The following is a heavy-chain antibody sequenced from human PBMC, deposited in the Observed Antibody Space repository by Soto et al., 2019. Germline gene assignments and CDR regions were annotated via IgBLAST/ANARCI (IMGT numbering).Heavy chain of an antibody. CDR1: GGSFSGYY. V-gene: IGHV4-34*01. CDR2: INHSGST. Sequence: SETLSLTCAVYGGSFSGYYWSWIRQPPGKGLEWIGEINHSGSTNYNPSLKSRVTISVDTSKNQFSLKLSSVTAADTAVYYCARRSGSYYGQNAFDIWGQGTMVTVSS. CDR3: ARRSGSYYGQNAFDI. J-gene: IGHJ3*02. D-gene: IGHD1-26*01.